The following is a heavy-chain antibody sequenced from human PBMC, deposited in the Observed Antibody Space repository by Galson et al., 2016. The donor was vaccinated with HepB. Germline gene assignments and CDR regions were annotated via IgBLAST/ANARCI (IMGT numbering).Heavy chain of an antibody. CDR3: AKEMMINSLDFFDY. V-gene: IGHV3-23*01. D-gene: IGHD3-16*01. CDR1: GFTFPSYA. CDR2: ISGTGGTA. J-gene: IGHJ4*02. Sequence: SLRLSCAASGFTFPSYAMSWVRQAPGKGLEWVSVISGTGGTAYYADSVKGRFTISRDNSNNTVFLQMRSLRADDTAIYYCAKEMMINSLDFFDYRGQGILVTVSS.